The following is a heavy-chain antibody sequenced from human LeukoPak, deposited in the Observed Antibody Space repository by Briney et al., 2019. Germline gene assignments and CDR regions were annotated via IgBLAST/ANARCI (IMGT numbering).Heavy chain of an antibody. J-gene: IGHJ4*02. V-gene: IGHV3-48*04. CDR1: GFTFSSYS. D-gene: IGHD3-22*01. CDR2: ISSSSSTI. CDR3: ARDSDDSSGYYRAPLGY. Sequence: GGSLRLSCAASGFTFSSYSMNWVRQAPGKGLEWVSYISSSSSTIYYADSVKGRFTISRDNAKNSLYLQMNSLRAEDTAVYYCARDSDDSSGYYRAPLGYWGQGTLVTVSS.